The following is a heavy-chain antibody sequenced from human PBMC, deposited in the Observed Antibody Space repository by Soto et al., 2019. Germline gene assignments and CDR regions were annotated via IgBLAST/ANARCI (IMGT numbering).Heavy chain of an antibody. V-gene: IGHV1-69*02. CDR3: ARQEDCSGGSCYWYFDL. CDR1: GGTFSSYT. J-gene: IGHJ2*01. D-gene: IGHD2-15*01. CDR2: IIPILGIA. Sequence: QVQLVQSGAEVKKPGSSVKVYCKASGGTFSSYTISWVRQAPGQGLEWMGRIIPILGIANYAQKFQGRVTITADKSTSTAYMELSSLRSEDTAVYYCARQEDCSGGSCYWYFDLWGRGTLVTVSS.